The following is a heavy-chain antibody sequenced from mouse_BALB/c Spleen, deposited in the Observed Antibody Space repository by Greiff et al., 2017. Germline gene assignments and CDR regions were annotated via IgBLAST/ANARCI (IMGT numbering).Heavy chain of an antibody. J-gene: IGHJ3*01. CDR2: ISNGGGST. CDR3: ARQELGWFAY. V-gene: IGHV5-12-2*01. CDR1: GFTFSSYT. D-gene: IGHD4-1*01. Sequence: EVQVVESGGGLVQPGGSLKLSCAASGFTFSSYTMSWVRQTPEKRLEWVAYISNGGGSTYYPDTVKGRFTISRDNAKNTLYLQMSSLKSEDTAMYYCARQELGWFAYWGQGTLVTVSA.